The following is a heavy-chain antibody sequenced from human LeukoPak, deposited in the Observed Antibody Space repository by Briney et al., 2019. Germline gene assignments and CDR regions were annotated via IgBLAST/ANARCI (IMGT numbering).Heavy chain of an antibody. CDR2: IYYSGSN. J-gene: IGHJ5*02. D-gene: IGHD1-1*01. Sequence: AETLSLTCTVSSGSSSDHYWNWIRQPPGKGLEWIAYIYYSGSNTYNPSLKSRVTMSIGTTQTQFSLKLSSLTAADTAVYYCARGATTGRGLWFVPWGQGTLVTVSS. V-gene: IGHV4-59*11. CDR3: ARGATTGRGLWFVP. CDR1: SGSSSDHY.